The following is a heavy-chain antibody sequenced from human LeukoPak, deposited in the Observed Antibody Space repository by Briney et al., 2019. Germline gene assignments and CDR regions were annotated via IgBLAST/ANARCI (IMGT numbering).Heavy chain of an antibody. D-gene: IGHD3-10*01. CDR3: ALLTTWLGDLLGGWFDP. J-gene: IGHJ5*02. V-gene: IGHV1-24*01. CDR1: GYTRTELS. Sequence: GASVKVSCKVSGYTRTELSMHWVRQAPGKGLEWMGGFDPEDGETIYAQRFQGRVTMTEDTSTDTAYMELSRLRSEDTAVYFCALLTTWLGDLLGGWFDPWGQGALITVSS. CDR2: FDPEDGET.